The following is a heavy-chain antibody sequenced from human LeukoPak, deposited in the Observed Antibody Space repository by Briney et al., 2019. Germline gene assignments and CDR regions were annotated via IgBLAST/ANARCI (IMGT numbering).Heavy chain of an antibody. CDR2: IYPGDSDT. CDR1: GYSFSNYW. J-gene: IGHJ6*03. D-gene: IGHD3-9*01. CDR3: ARQGYDVLDYMDV. Sequence: GESLKISCHASGYSFSNYWIAWVRQKPGKGLEWMGTIYPGDSDTRYSPSFQGQVTISADKSISTAYLQWSSLKASDTAMYYCARQGYDVLDYMDVWGTGTTVTVSS. V-gene: IGHV5-51*01.